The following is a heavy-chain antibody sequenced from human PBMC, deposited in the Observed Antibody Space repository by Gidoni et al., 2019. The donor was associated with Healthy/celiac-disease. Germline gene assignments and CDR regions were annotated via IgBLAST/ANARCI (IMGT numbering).Heavy chain of an antibody. V-gene: IGHV2-70*01. D-gene: IGHD6-13*01. J-gene: IGHJ4*02. Sequence: QVTLRESGPALVKPTQTLTLTCTFSGFSLSTSGMCVSWIRQPPGKALEWRALIDWDDDKYYSTSLKTRLTISKDTSKNQVVLTMTNMDPVDTATYYCARIRPGGSSWSFDYWGQGTLVTVSS. CDR2: IDWDDDK. CDR1: GFSLSTSGMC. CDR3: ARIRPGGSSWSFDY.